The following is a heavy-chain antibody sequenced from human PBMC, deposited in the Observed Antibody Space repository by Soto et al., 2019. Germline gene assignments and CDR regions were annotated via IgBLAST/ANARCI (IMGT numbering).Heavy chain of an antibody. CDR3: ERLRIEGVRPYYFDF. Sequence: QLQLQESGPGLVKPSETLSLTCTVSGASISSSSSHYCGWIRQPPGKGLECIGSFHYSGSTSYTPSLKIRDVISVQMSKNQYSLKPSSVTAADTTVYYCERLRIEGVRPYYFDFWGQGILVTVSS. CDR2: FHYSGST. V-gene: IGHV4-39*01. CDR1: GASISSSSSHY. J-gene: IGHJ4*02. D-gene: IGHD1-26*01.